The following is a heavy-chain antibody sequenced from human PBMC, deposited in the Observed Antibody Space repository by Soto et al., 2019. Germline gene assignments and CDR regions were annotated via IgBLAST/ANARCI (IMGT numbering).Heavy chain of an antibody. CDR1: RLSLSVCA. V-gene: IGHV3-23*01. J-gene: IGHJ5*02. CDR2: IRKNIEST. CDR3: AAHEYPSAA. Sequence: LILPSAADRLSLSVCAIRWVRQAPGKGLEWVSTIRKNIESTHYADSVRGRFTISRDNSRNTVYLQMESLRVEDTPVYSCAAHEYPSAALGQGPLVTVS.